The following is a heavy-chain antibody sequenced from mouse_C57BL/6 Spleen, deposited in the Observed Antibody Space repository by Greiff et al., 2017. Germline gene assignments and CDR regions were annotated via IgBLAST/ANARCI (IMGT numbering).Heavy chain of an antibody. D-gene: IGHD1-1*01. CDR2: IYPGSGST. CDR3: ARSITTVVAPYWYFDV. J-gene: IGHJ1*03. Sequence: VQLQQPGAELVKPGASVKMSCKASGYTFTSYWITWVKQRPGQGLEWIGDIYPGSGSTNYNEKFKSKATLTVDTSSSTAYMQLSSLTSEDSAVYYCARSITTVVAPYWYFDVWGTGTTVTVSS. CDR1: GYTFTSYW. V-gene: IGHV1-55*01.